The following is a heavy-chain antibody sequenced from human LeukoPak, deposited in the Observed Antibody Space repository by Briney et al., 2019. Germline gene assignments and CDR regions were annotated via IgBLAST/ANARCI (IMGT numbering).Heavy chain of an antibody. CDR2: INPSGGST. J-gene: IGHJ3*02. D-gene: IGHD3-22*01. V-gene: IGHV1-46*01. Sequence: ASVKVSCKASGYTFTSYYMHWVRQAPGQGLEWMGIINPSGGSTSYAQKFQGRVTITADKSTSTAYMELSSLRSEDTAVYYCAREGDYYGRGDAFDIWGQGTMVTVSS. CDR3: AREGDYYGRGDAFDI. CDR1: GYTFTSYY.